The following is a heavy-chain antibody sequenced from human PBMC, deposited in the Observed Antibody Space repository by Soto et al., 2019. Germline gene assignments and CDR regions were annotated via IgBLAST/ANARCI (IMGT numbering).Heavy chain of an antibody. J-gene: IGHJ4*02. Sequence: GGSLRLSCVAAGFDFEDYAMHWVRQVPGKGLEWVSLTNSDGTDSYYMDSVKGRFTISRDNAKSTLYLQMDRLRPEDTALYFCAKSLYYYDSSPLDHWGQGTLVTV. CDR3: AKSLYYYDSSPLDH. V-gene: IGHV3-43D*04. CDR2: TNSDGTDS. D-gene: IGHD3-22*01. CDR1: GFDFEDYA.